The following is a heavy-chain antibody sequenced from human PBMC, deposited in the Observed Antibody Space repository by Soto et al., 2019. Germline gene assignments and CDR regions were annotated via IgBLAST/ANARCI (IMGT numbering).Heavy chain of an antibody. Sequence: PVGSLRLSCAASVFTFSSYGMHCVRHSPGKWLEWVAVISYDGSNKYYADSVKGRFTISRDNSKNTLYLQMNSLRAEDTAVYYCAKGFGDIVVVPAAIVVPRYYYGMHVWGQATTVTVSS. CDR3: AKGFGDIVVVPAAIVVPRYYYGMHV. J-gene: IGHJ6*02. CDR1: VFTFSSYG. CDR2: ISYDGSNK. D-gene: IGHD2-2*02. V-gene: IGHV3-30*18.